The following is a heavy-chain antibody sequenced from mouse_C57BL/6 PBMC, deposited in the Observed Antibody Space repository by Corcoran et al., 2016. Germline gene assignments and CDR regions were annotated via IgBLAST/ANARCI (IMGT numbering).Heavy chain of an antibody. D-gene: IGHD2-5*01. CDR2: INPNNGGT. V-gene: IGHV1-18*01. Sequence: EVQLQQSGPELVKPGASVKIPCKASGYTFTDYNMDWVKQSHGKSLEWIGDINPNNGGTIYNQKFKGKATLTVDKSSSTAYMELRSLTSEDTAVYYCARNYYSNPYAMDYWGQGTSVTVSS. CDR1: GYTFTDYN. CDR3: ARNYYSNPYAMDY. J-gene: IGHJ4*01.